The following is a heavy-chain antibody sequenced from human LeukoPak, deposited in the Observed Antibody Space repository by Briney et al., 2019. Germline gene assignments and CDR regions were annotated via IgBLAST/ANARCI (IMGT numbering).Heavy chain of an antibody. CDR3: ARGPYSGKPIGY. Sequence: GGSLRLSCAASGFTFSSYAMHWVRQAPGKGLEWVAVISYDGSNKYYADSVKGRFTISRDNSKNTLYLQMNSLRAEDTAVYYCARGPYSGKPIGYWGQEPWSPSPQ. J-gene: IGHJ4*01. CDR1: GFTFSSYA. V-gene: IGHV3-30-3*01. CDR2: ISYDGSNK. D-gene: IGHD1-26*01.